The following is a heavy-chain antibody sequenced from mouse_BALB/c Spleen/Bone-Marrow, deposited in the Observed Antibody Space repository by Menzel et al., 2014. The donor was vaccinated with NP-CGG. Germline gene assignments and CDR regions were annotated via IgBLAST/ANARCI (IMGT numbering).Heavy chain of an antibody. CDR3: ARRSDYDYFDY. Sequence: EVQLVKSGGDIVKPGGSLKLSCAASGFTFSSYGMSWVRQSPDKRLEWVATISSGGSNTFYPDNVKGRFTISRDNAKNTLYLQMSSLKSEDTAMYYCARRSDYDYFDYWGRGTTLTVSS. J-gene: IGHJ2*01. V-gene: IGHV5-6*01. CDR1: GFTFSSYG. CDR2: ISSGGSNT. D-gene: IGHD2-4*01.